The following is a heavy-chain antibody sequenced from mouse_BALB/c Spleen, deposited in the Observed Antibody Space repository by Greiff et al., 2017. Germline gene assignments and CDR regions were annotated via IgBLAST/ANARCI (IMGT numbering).Heavy chain of an antibody. J-gene: IGHJ2*01. CDR3: AHKGAGYDGYYCDY. Sequence: EVKLVESGGDLVKPGGSLKLSCAASGFTFSSYGMSWVRQTPDKRLEWVATISSGGSYTYYPDSVKGRFTISRDNAKNTLYLQMSSLKSEDTAMYYCAHKGAGYDGYYCDYWGQGTTLTVSS. CDR1: GFTFSSYG. CDR2: ISSGGSYT. D-gene: IGHD2-2*01. V-gene: IGHV5-6*01.